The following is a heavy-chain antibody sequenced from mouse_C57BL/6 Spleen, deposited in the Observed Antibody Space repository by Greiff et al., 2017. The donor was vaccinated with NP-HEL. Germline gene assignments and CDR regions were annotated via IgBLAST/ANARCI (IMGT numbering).Heavy chain of an antibody. CDR2: ISYSGST. Sequence: ESGPGMVKPSQSLSLTCTVTGYSITSGYDWHWIRHFPGNKLEWMGYISYSGSTNYNPSLKSRISITHDTSKNHFFLKLNSVTTEDTATYYCARDYGSSYVRYFDVWGTGTTVTVSS. CDR1: GYSITSGYD. V-gene: IGHV3-1*01. CDR3: ARDYGSSYVRYFDV. D-gene: IGHD1-1*01. J-gene: IGHJ1*03.